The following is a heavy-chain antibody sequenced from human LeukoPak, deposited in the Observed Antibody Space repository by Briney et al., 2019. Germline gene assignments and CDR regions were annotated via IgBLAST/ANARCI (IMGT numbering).Heavy chain of an antibody. Sequence: SETLSLTCTVSGGSISSYYWSWIRQPPGKGLEWIGYIYYSGSTNYNPSLKSRVTISVDTSKNQFSLKLSSVTAADTAVYYCARDNYDFWSGYFYGMDVWGQGSTVTVSS. CDR1: GGSISSYY. CDR3: ARDNYDFWSGYFYGMDV. V-gene: IGHV4-59*01. J-gene: IGHJ6*02. D-gene: IGHD3-3*01. CDR2: IYYSGST.